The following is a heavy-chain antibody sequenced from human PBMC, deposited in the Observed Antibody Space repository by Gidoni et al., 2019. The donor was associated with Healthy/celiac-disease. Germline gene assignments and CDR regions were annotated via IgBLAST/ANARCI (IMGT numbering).Heavy chain of an antibody. CDR2: IIPILGIA. J-gene: IGHJ4*02. CDR3: ARDKVEYYDSSGYYHEGDY. V-gene: IGHV1-69*04. D-gene: IGHD3-22*01. CDR1: GGTFSSYA. Sequence: QVQLVQSGAEVQKPGSSVKVSCKASGGTFSSYAISWVRQAPGQGHEWMGRIIPILGIANYAQQFQGRVTIPADQSTSTAYMELSSLRSEDTAVYYCARDKVEYYDSSGYYHEGDYCGQGTLVTVSS.